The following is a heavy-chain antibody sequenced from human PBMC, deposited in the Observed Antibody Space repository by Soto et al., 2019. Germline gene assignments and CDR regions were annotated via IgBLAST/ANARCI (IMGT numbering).Heavy chain of an antibody. Sequence: PSETLSLTCTVSGGSISSYYWSWIRQPPGKGLEWIGYNYYSGSTNYNPSLKSRVTISVDTSKNQFSLKLSSVTAADTAVYYCARADDSSGYFSLDYWGQGTLVTVYS. V-gene: IGHV4-59*01. CDR3: ARADDSSGYFSLDY. CDR2: NYYSGST. D-gene: IGHD3-22*01. CDR1: GGSISSYY. J-gene: IGHJ4*02.